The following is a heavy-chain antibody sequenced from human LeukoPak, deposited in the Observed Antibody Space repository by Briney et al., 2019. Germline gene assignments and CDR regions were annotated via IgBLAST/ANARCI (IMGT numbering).Heavy chain of an antibody. D-gene: IGHD5-24*01. V-gene: IGHV3-7*03. CDR3: AKEGRSLQTY. J-gene: IGHJ4*02. CDR1: GLMFSSNW. Sequence: PGGFLRLSCAASGLMFSSNWMSWVRLAPGKGLEWVANIKEDGTETYYVDSVKGRFTISRDNAKNSLYLQMNSLRVEDTAVYYCAKEGRSLQTYWGQGTLVTVSS. CDR2: IKEDGTET.